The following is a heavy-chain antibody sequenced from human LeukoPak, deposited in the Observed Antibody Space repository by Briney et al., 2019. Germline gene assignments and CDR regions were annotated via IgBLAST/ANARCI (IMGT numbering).Heavy chain of an antibody. CDR2: ISGSGDST. J-gene: IGHJ4*02. CDR1: GFTFINSA. V-gene: IGHV3-23*01. CDR3: AKGRSADITAAINY. D-gene: IGHD6-25*01. Sequence: PGGSLRLSCAASGFTFINSAINWVRQGPGKGLEWVSGISGSGDSTYYADSVKGRFTISRDSSNNTLFLQINSLRAADTAAYYCAKGRSADITAAINYWGRGTLVTVSS.